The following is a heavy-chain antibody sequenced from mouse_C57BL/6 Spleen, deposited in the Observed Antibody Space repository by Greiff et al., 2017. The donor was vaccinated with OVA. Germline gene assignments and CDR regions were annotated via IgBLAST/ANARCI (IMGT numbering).Heavy chain of an antibody. Sequence: EVKLVESGGGLVKPGGSLKLSCAASGFTFSDYGMHWVRQAPEKGLEWVAYISSGSSTIYYADTVKGRFTISRDNAKNTLFLQMTSLRSEDTAMYYCARNDGYYAMDYWGQGTSVTASS. CDR3: ARNDGYYAMDY. V-gene: IGHV5-17*01. J-gene: IGHJ4*01. CDR1: GFTFSDYG. D-gene: IGHD1-2*01. CDR2: ISSGSSTI.